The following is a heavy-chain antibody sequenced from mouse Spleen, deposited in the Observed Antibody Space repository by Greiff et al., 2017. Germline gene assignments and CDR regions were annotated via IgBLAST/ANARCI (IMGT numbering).Heavy chain of an antibody. J-gene: IGHJ4*01. Sequence: QVQLQQSGPGLVAPSQSLSITCTVSGFSLTSYGVDWVRQSPGKGLEWLGVIWGGGSTNYNSALKSRLSISKDNSKSQVFLKMNSLQTDDTAMYYCARVDGPRAPYAMDYWGQGTSVTVSS. CDR3: ARVDGPRAPYAMDY. CDR1: GFSLTSYG. V-gene: IGHV2-6*01. D-gene: IGHD2-3*01. CDR2: IWGGGST.